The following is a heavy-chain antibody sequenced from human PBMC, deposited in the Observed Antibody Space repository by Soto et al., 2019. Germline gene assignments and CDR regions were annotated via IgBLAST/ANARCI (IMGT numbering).Heavy chain of an antibody. CDR1: GGTFSSYA. V-gene: IGHV1-69*12. Sequence: QVQLVQSGAEVKKPGSSVKVSCKASGGTFSSYAISWVRQAPGQGLEWMGGIIPIFGTADYAQKFQGRGTITADQATSTAYRELSTLRPEDKAVYYGASHVDRSPEGRYSYGMDVGGQGTTVTVSS. J-gene: IGHJ6*02. CDR3: ASHVDRSPEGRYSYGMDV. D-gene: IGHD5-12*01. CDR2: IIPIFGTA.